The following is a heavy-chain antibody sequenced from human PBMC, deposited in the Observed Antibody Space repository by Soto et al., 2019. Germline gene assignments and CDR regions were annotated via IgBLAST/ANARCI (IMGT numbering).Heavy chain of an antibody. D-gene: IGHD1-1*01. V-gene: IGHV3-23*01. Sequence: EVQLLESGGGLVQPGGSLRLSCAASGFVFKDYAISWVRQAPGKGLEWVSGISASGGRTYYADSVKGRLSVSRDNSNNTVFLQIKTLRDEDTAIYYCARGSSTTPTSYGYLAYWGQGTLVTVSS. J-gene: IGHJ4*02. CDR1: GFVFKDYA. CDR2: ISASGGRT. CDR3: ARGSSTTPTSYGYLAY.